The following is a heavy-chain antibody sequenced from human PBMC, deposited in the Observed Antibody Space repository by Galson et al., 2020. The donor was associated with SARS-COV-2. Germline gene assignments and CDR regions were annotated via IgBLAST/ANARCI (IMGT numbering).Heavy chain of an antibody. V-gene: IGHV3-30-3*01. D-gene: IGHD3-22*01. CDR1: GFTFSSYA. J-gene: IGHJ3*02. Sequence: GGSLRLSCAASGFTFSSYAMHWVRQAPGKGLEWVAVISYDGSNKYYADSVKGRFTISRDNSKNTLYLQMNSLRAEDTAVYYCARDHYYDSSGYYYVRTSYDAFDIWGQGTMVTVSS. CDR2: ISYDGSNK. CDR3: ARDHYYDSSGYYYVRTSYDAFDI.